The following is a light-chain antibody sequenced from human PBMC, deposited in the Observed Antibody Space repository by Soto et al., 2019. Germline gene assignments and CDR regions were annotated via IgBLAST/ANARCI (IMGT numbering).Light chain of an antibody. V-gene: IGLV2-14*01. J-gene: IGLJ2*01. Sequence: QSALTQPASVSGSPGQSITISCTGTSGDIGSYNRVSWYQQHPGKAPKLIIYEVTDRPSGVSNRFSGSKSDNTASLAITGLQAEDEADYHCQSYDNSLSGSVFGGGTKLTVL. CDR2: EVT. CDR1: SGDIGSYNR. CDR3: QSYDNSLSGSV.